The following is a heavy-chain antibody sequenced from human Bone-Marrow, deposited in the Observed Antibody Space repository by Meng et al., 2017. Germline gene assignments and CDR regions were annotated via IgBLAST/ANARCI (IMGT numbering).Heavy chain of an antibody. V-gene: IGHV3-23*04. Sequence: EVQLVESGGGLLKPVGSLVLSCAASGFTFRSYWMHWVRQAPGKGLVWVSAISDGGGSTYYADSVKGRFTISRDNSQNTLYLQMNSLRAEDTAVYYCAKFRTSGDYYSYFDYWGQGTLVTVSS. CDR1: GFTFRSYW. D-gene: IGHD1-26*01. J-gene: IGHJ4*02. CDR2: ISDGGGST. CDR3: AKFRTSGDYYSYFDY.